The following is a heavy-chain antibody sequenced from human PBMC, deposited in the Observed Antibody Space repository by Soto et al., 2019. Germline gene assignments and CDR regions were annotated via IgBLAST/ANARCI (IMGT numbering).Heavy chain of an antibody. CDR1: GCSISTGGYC. V-gene: IGHV4-31*03. CDR2: IYYSGST. D-gene: IGHD5-18*01. Sequence: SETLSLTCTVSGCSISTGGYCWSWIRQHPGKGLEWIGYIYYSGSTYYNPSLKSRVTISVDTSKNQFSLKLSSVTAADTAVYYCARDRYDTAMVNWGQGTLVTV. CDR3: ARDRYDTAMVN. J-gene: IGHJ4*02.